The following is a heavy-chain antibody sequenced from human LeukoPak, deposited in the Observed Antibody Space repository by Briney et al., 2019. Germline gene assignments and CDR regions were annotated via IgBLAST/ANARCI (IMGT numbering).Heavy chain of an antibody. CDR2: INHSGST. V-gene: IGHV4-34*01. J-gene: IGHJ4*02. CDR3: ARVGDSGYHPFDY. Sequence: SETLSLTCAVYGGSFSGYYWSWIRQPPGKGLEWIGEINHSGSTNYNPSLKSRVTISVDTSKNQFSLELSSVTAADTAVYYCARVGDSGYHPFDYWGQGTLVTVSS. D-gene: IGHD5-12*01. CDR1: GGSFSGYY.